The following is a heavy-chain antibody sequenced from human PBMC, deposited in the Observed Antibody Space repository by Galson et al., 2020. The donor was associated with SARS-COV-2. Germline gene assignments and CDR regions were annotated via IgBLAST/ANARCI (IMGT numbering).Heavy chain of an antibody. V-gene: IGHV3-33*01. D-gene: IGHD3-22*01. J-gene: IGHJ4*02. CDR2: IWYDGSNK. CDR3: ARDLSPYYYDSSGYYSDY. CDR1: GFTFSSYG. Sequence: GESMKISCAASGFTFSSYGMHWVRQAPGKGLEWVAVIWYDGSNKYYADSVKGRFTISRDNSKNTLYLQMNSLRAEDTAVYYCARDLSPYYYDSSGYYSDYWGQGTLVTVSS.